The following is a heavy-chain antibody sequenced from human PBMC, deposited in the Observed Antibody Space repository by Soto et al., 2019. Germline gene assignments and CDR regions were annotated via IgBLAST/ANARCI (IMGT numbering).Heavy chain of an antibody. D-gene: IGHD3-3*01. CDR3: ARSQPYYDCWSGWNYYYYGMDV. Sequence: SETLSLTCTVSGGSISSGGYYWSWIRQHPGKGLEWIGYIYYSGSTYYNPSLKSRVTISVDTSKNQFSLKLSSVTAADTAVYYCARSQPYYDCWSGWNYYYYGMDVWGQGTTVTVSS. CDR2: IYYSGST. J-gene: IGHJ6*02. CDR1: GGSISSGGYY. V-gene: IGHV4-31*03.